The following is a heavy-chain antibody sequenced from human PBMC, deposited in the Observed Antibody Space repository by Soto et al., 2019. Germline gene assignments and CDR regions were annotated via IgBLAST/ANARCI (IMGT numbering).Heavy chain of an antibody. J-gene: IGHJ6*03. D-gene: IGHD2-2*01. V-gene: IGHV1-8*01. CDR1: GYTFTSYD. CDR2: MNPNSGNT. Sequence: QVQLVQSGPEVKKPGASVKVSCKASGYTFTSYDINWVRQATGQGLEWMGWMNPNSGNTGYAQKFQGIVTMTRNTSISTGYMELSSLRSEDTAVYYCARGVVVPAADYYYYYMDVWGKGTTVTVYS. CDR3: ARGVVVPAADYYYYYMDV.